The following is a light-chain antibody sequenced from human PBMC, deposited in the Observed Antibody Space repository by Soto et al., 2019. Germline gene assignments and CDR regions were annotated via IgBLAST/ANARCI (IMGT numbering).Light chain of an antibody. J-gene: IGLJ2*01. CDR2: EVS. CDR1: SSDVGGYNF. Sequence: QSVLTQTASVSGSPGQSITFSCTGTSSDVGGYNFVSWYQHHPGKAPKLIIYEVSNRPSGVSNRFSASKSGNTASLTISGLQAEDEADYYCSSYTNSSTLVGFGGGTKLTVL. CDR3: SSYTNSSTLVG. V-gene: IGLV2-14*01.